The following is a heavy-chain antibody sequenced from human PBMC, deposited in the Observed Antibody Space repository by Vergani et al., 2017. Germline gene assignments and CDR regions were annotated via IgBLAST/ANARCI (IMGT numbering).Heavy chain of an antibody. CDR1: GFSLSRFW. CDR2: ISPDGSAT. Sequence: EVQLVESGGGLVQPGGSLRLSCAASGFSLSRFWMSWVRQAPEKGLEWVAHISPDGSATSYVDSVKGRFTISRDNAKSSLYLQMNSLRAEDTGVYYCARDRYYLGSLSYPYFYYYGLDVWGQGTLVTVSS. D-gene: IGHD3-10*01. J-gene: IGHJ6*02. V-gene: IGHV3-7*01. CDR3: ARDRYYLGSLSYPYFYYYGLDV.